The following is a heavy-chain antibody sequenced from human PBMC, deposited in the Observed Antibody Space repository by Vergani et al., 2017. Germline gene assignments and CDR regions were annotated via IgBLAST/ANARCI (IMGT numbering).Heavy chain of an antibody. Sequence: QLQLQESGPGLVKPSETLSLTCTVSGGSISSSSYYWGWIRQPPGKGLEWIGSIHYSGSTYYNPSLKSRVTISVDTSKNQFSLKLSSVTAADTAVYYCARVVPAAMGGGWFDPWGQGTLVTVSS. J-gene: IGHJ5*02. CDR2: IHYSGST. CDR1: GGSISSSSYY. CDR3: ARVVPAAMGGGWFDP. V-gene: IGHV4-39*01. D-gene: IGHD2-2*01.